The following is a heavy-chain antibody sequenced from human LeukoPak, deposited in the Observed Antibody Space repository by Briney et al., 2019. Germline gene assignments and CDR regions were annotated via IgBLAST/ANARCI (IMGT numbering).Heavy chain of an antibody. D-gene: IGHD6-6*01. CDR2: INPSSGGT. CDR3: ARVGEGQLVPVGYMDV. V-gene: IGHV1-2*02. J-gene: IGHJ6*03. CDR1: GYTFTGNY. Sequence: GASVKVSCKASGYTFTGNYIHWVRQAPGQGLEWMGWINPSSGGTQYAQRFQGRVTMTRDRSISTAYMELSRLRSDDTAVYYCARVGEGQLVPVGYMDVWGKGTTVTVSS.